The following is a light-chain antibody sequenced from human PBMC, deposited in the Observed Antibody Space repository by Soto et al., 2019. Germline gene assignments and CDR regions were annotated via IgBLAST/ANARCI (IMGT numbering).Light chain of an antibody. Sequence: AIQLTQSPSSLSASVGDRVTITCRASQGISSALAWYQQKPGKAPKLLIYDASSLESGVPSRFRGSGSGTDFTLTISSLQPEDFATDYCQQFNSYPSYGQGTRLVIK. CDR3: QQFNSYPS. J-gene: IGKJ5*01. CDR1: QGISSA. CDR2: DAS. V-gene: IGKV1-13*02.